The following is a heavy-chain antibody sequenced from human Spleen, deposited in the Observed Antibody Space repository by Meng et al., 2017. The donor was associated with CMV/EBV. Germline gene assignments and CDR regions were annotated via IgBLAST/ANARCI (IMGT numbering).Heavy chain of an antibody. J-gene: IGHJ2*01. CDR3: ARALTGTNEYWYFDL. D-gene: IGHD1-7*01. CDR1: GFPFSSYS. Sequence: VQSVDAWGGLVKPGVPRILPGDASGFPFSSYSMNWVRQAPGKGLDWVSSISSSSSYIHYADSVKGRFTIYRDNAKKSLYLQMNSLRAEDTAVYYCARALTGTNEYWYFDLWGRGTLVTVSS. CDR2: ISSSSSYI. V-gene: IGHV3-21*01.